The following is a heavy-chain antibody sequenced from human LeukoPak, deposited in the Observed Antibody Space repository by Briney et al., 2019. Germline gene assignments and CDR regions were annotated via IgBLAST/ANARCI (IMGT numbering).Heavy chain of an antibody. CDR2: ISSSSSTI. V-gene: IGHV3-48*04. J-gene: IGHJ4*02. D-gene: IGHD6-19*01. CDR1: GFTFSSYS. CDR3: ARLAVYSSGWVLAEYFDY. Sequence: GGSLRLSCAASGFTFSSYSMNWVRQAPGKGLEWVSYISSSSSTIYYADSVKGRFTISRDNAKNSLYLQMNSLRAEDTAVYYCARLAVYSSGWVLAEYFDYWGQGTLATVSS.